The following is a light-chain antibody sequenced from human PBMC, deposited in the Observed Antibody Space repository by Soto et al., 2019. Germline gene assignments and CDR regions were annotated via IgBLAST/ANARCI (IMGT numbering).Light chain of an antibody. CDR2: DVN. CDR1: SSDVDGYNY. Sequence: ALTQPASVSGSPGQSITISCTGTSSDVDGYNYVSWYQYHPGKAPKLMIYDVNNRPSGVSNRFSGSKSGNTASLTISGLQAEDEADYYCSSFTISRNTVIFSGGTKLTVL. CDR3: SSFTISRNTVI. J-gene: IGLJ2*01. V-gene: IGLV2-14*01.